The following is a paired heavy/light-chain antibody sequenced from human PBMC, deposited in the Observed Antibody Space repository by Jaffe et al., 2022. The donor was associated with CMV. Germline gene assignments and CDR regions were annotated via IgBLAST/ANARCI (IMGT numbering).Light chain of an antibody. CDR3: QQYGDAPVT. V-gene: IGKV3-20*01. Sequence: EIVLTQSPGTLSLSSGDAATLSCRASQYVRSNFLAWYQQKPGQGPRLLIFGASTRATDIPARFIGSGSGTDFTLTISRLEPEDFAVYICQQYGDAPVTFGLGTKVEV. CDR2: GAS. CDR1: QYVRSNF. J-gene: IGKJ1*01.
Heavy chain of an antibody. J-gene: IGHJ6*03. CDR1: GFSFSDHY. D-gene: IGHD3-9*01. V-gene: IGHV3-72*01. CDR2: IRTEPNSYIT. Sequence: DGQLVESGGGLVQPGGSLKISCEASGFSFSDHYMNWVRQAPGRGLEWVGCIRTEPNSYITEYAASVRGRFTISRDDSKNSLFLEMNNLKTEDTAIYYCAKGGRRYMTFYYYIDIWGKGTTVTVSS. CDR3: AKGGRRYMTFYYYIDI.